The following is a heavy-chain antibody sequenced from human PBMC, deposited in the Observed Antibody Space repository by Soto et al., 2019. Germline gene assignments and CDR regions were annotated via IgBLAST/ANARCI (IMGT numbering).Heavy chain of an antibody. CDR3: AKGGSSSWLRDGLDI. Sequence: EVQLVESGGGIVEPGRSLRLSCAASGFSFDNFAMHWVRQAPGKGLQWVSSISSNSGNIGYADSVKGRFTISRDNAKNSLYLHMNSLRAEDTALYYCAKGGSSSWLRDGLDIWGQGTMVTASS. V-gene: IGHV3-9*01. D-gene: IGHD2-15*01. J-gene: IGHJ3*02. CDR2: ISSNSGNI. CDR1: GFSFDNFA.